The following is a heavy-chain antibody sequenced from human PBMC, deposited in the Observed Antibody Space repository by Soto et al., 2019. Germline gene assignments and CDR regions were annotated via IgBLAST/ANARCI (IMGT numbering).Heavy chain of an antibody. V-gene: IGHV3-30-3*01. CDR3: AIGPIYSSDRYTYKWTTDLDY. CDR1: GFTFSGYA. Sequence: GGSLRLSCGASGFTFSGYAMFWVRQAPGKGLEWIALISYDGSNEDFADSVKGRFTVSRDNSKNTLYLQMNSLRAEDTAVYYCAIGPIYSSDRYTYKWTTDLDYWGQGTLVTVSS. D-gene: IGHD1-20*01. J-gene: IGHJ4*02. CDR2: ISYDGSNE.